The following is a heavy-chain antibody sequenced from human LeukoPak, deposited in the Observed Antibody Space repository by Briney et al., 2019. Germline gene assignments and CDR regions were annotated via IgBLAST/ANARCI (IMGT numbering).Heavy chain of an antibody. CDR1: GFTFNTYG. V-gene: IGHV3-23*01. CDR2: ISGSGTIT. CDR3: AKDEYYYDSSGYVY. J-gene: IGHJ4*02. Sequence: PGGSLRLSCAASGFTFNTYGMSWVRQAPGKGLEWVSIISGSGTITYYADSVKGRFTISRDNSKNTMYLQMNSLRAEDTAVYYCAKDEYYYDSSGYVYWGQGTLVTVSS. D-gene: IGHD3-22*01.